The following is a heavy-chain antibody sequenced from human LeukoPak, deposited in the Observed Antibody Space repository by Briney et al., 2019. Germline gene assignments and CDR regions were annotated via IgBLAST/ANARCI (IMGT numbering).Heavy chain of an antibody. V-gene: IGHV4-39*07. CDR1: GGSISSSSYY. CDR2: IYYSGST. CDR3: ARASRGVSWNWFDP. Sequence: PSETLSLTCTVSGGSISSSSYYWGWIRQPPGKGLEWIGSIYYSGSTYYNPSLKSRVTILVDTSKNQFSLKLSSVTAADTAVYYCARASRGVSWNWFDPWGQGTLVTVSS. D-gene: IGHD3-10*01. J-gene: IGHJ5*02.